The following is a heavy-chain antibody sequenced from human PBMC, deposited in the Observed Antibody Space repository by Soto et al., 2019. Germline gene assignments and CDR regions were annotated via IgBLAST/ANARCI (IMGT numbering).Heavy chain of an antibody. Sequence: EVQLVESGGGLVKPGGSLRLSCAASGFTFSSSSMNWVRQAPGTGLEWVSSISSSSSYIYYSDSVKGRFTISRDNAKNSPYLQMNSLRAEDTAVYYCARDLYSSSARYFDYWGQGTLVTVSS. V-gene: IGHV3-21*01. D-gene: IGHD6-6*01. CDR1: GFTFSSSS. J-gene: IGHJ4*02. CDR2: ISSSSSYI. CDR3: ARDLYSSSARYFDY.